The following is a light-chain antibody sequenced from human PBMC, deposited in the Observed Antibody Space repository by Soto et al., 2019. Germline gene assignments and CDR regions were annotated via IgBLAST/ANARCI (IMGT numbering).Light chain of an antibody. J-gene: IGLJ1*01. CDR1: STDFVSYNR. Sequence: VLTQPPSVSGSPGQSVTISCTGTSTDFVSYNRVSWYQQPPGTAPKLIIYEASNRPSGVPDRFSGSKSGNTASLTISGLQAADEADYYCTLYTSENTYVFGTGTKVTVL. V-gene: IGLV2-18*01. CDR2: EAS. CDR3: TLYTSENTYV.